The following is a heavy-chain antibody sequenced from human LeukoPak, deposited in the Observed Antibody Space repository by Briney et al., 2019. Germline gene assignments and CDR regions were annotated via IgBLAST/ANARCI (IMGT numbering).Heavy chain of an antibody. V-gene: IGHV1-69*05. CDR1: GGTFSSYA. CDR2: IIPIFGTA. D-gene: IGHD5-18*01. CDR3: ARAGGYSYGSFDY. J-gene: IGHJ4*02. Sequence: SVKVSCKASGGTFSSYAIRWLRQAPGQGLEWMGRIIPIFGTANYAQKFQGRVTITTDESTSTAYMELSSLRSEDTAVYYCARAGGYSYGSFDYWGQGTLVTVSS.